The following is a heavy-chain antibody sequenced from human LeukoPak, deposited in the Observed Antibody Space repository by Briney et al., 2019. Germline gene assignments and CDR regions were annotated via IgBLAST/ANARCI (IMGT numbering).Heavy chain of an antibody. CDR2: IFYNGST. CDR1: GGSISSYY. D-gene: IGHD5-18*01. J-gene: IGHJ4*02. CDR3: ARDTDSYGSDY. V-gene: IGHV4-59*01. Sequence: PSETLSLTCTVSGGSISSYYWSWIRQPPGKGLEWIGYIFYNGSTNYNPSLKSRVTISVDTSRNQFSLNLTSVTAADTAVYYCARDTDSYGSDYWGQGTLVTVSS.